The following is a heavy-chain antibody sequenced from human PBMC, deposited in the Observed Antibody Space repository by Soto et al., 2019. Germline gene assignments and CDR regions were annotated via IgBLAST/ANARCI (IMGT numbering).Heavy chain of an antibody. D-gene: IGHD2-15*01. V-gene: IGHV2-70*04. Sequence: LVNPTQTLTLTCTFSGFSLTTSGMRVSWIRQPPGEALEWLARIDWDDDKFYKTSLKTRLTISKDSSKNQVVLTMTNMDPVDTGTYYCARMFHCSGGTCPFDYWGQGALVTVSS. CDR1: GFSLTTSGMR. CDR2: IDWDDDK. CDR3: ARMFHCSGGTCPFDY. J-gene: IGHJ4*02.